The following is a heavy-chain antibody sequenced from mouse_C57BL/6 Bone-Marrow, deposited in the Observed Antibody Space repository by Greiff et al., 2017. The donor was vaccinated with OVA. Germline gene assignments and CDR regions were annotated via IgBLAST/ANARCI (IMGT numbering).Heavy chain of an antibody. V-gene: IGHV10-1*01. CDR1: GFSFNTYA. CDR2: IRSKSNNSAT. CDR3: TTVDAMDY. D-gene: IGHD1-1*01. J-gene: IGHJ4*01. Sequence: EVKVEESGGGLVQPKGSLKLSCAASGFSFNTYAMNWVRQAPGKGLEWVARIRSKSNNSATYYADSVKDRFTISRDDSESMLYLQLNNLKAEDTAMYYCTTVDAMDYWGQGTSVTVSS.